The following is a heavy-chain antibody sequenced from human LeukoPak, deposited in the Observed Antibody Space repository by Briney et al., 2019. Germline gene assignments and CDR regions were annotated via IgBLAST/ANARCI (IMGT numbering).Heavy chain of an antibody. CDR1: GYTFTGYY. Sequence: GASVKVSCKASGYTFTGYYMHWVRQAPGQGLEWMGWINPNSGGTNYAQKFQGRVTMTRDASISTAYMELSRLRSDDTAVYYCARDLSVDSGYPWGYYYYYMDVWGKGTTVTISS. J-gene: IGHJ6*03. CDR2: INPNSGGT. CDR3: ARDLSVDSGYPWGYYYYYMDV. V-gene: IGHV1-2*02. D-gene: IGHD5-12*01.